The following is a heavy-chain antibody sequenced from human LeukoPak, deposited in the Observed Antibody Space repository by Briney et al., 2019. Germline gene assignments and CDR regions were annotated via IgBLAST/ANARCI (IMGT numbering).Heavy chain of an antibody. CDR2: INHSGST. D-gene: IGHD3-10*01. CDR3: ARVWVYGSGSYSFDY. J-gene: IGHJ4*02. V-gene: IGHV4-34*01. Sequence: SETLSLTCAVYGGSLSGYYWSWIRQPPGKGLEWIGEINHSGSTNYNPSLKSRVTISVDTSKNQFSLKLSSVTAADTAVYYCARVWVYGSGSYSFDYWGQGTLVTVSS. CDR1: GGSLSGYY.